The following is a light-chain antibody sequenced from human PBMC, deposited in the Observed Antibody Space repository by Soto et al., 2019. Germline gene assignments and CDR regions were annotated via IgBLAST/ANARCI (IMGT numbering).Light chain of an antibody. J-gene: IGLJ2*01. CDR2: YNS. Sequence: SYELAQPPSVSVAPGKTATITWGGNNIGSKSVHWYRQKPGQAPVLVIYYNSDRPSGIPERFSGSNSGNTATLTISRVEAGDEADYYCQVWDSSSDHHVVFGGWTKLTVL. CDR3: QVWDSSSDHHVV. V-gene: IGLV3-21*04. CDR1: NIGSKS.